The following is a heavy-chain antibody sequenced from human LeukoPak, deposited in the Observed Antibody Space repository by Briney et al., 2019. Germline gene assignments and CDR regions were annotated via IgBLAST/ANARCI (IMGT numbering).Heavy chain of an antibody. CDR2: ISWNSGSI. CDR1: GFTFDDYA. D-gene: IGHD3-9*01. Sequence: GGSLRLSCAASGFTFDDYAMHWVRQAPGKGLEWVSGISWNSGSIGYADSVKGRFTISRDSAKNSLYLQMNSLRAEDTALYYCAKGDHYDILTGSSPGFDYWGQGTLVTVSS. CDR3: AKGDHYDILTGSSPGFDY. J-gene: IGHJ4*02. V-gene: IGHV3-9*01.